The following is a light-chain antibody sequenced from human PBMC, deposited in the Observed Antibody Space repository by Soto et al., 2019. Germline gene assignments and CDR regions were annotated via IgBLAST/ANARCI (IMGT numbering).Light chain of an antibody. CDR2: AAS. V-gene: IGKV1-9*01. J-gene: IGKJ2*01. Sequence: DIQLTQSPSFLSASVGDRVTITCRASQGISSCLAWYQHKPGKAPKLLIYAASTLQTGVPSRFSGSESGTEFTLTINSLQPEDFATYYCQQINHYPHTFGQGTKLEIK. CDR3: QQINHYPHT. CDR1: QGISSC.